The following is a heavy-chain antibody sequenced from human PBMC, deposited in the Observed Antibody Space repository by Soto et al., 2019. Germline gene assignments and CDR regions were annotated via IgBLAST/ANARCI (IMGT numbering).Heavy chain of an antibody. CDR3: AHRLGRSNGNRYFDF. V-gene: IGHV2-5*02. Sequence: QITLKESGPTLVKPTQTLTLTCTFSGFSLSTSGVGVGWIRQPPGKALEWLALIFWDDDKRYSSSLRSRLTITKDTSKNQVVLTMSNMDPVDTATYYCAHRLGRSNGNRYFDFWGQGTLVTVSS. D-gene: IGHD6-13*01. J-gene: IGHJ4*02. CDR2: IFWDDDK. CDR1: GFSLSTSGVG.